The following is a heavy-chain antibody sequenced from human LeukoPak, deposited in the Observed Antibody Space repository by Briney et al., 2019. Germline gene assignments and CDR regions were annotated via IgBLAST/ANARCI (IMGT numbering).Heavy chain of an antibody. CDR1: GFTFSSYG. Sequence: PGRSLRLSCAASGFTFSSYGMLWVRQAPGKGLEWVAVIWYDGSNKYYADSVMGRFTISRENSKNTLYLQMNSLRAEDTDVYYCARSGAARHYYYYMDVWGKGTTVTVSS. V-gene: IGHV3-33*01. J-gene: IGHJ6*03. D-gene: IGHD6-6*01. CDR3: ARSGAARHYYYYMDV. CDR2: IWYDGSNK.